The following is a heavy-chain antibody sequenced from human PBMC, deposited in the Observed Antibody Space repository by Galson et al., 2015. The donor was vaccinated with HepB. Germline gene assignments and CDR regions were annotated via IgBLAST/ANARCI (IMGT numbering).Heavy chain of an antibody. D-gene: IGHD3-10*01. CDR2: ISPYNGNT. Sequence: SVKVSCKASGYTFTSYGISWVRQAPGQGLEWMGWISPYNGNTNYAQKLQGRVTMTTDTSTSTAYMELRSLRSDDTAVYYCARGQNYDGSGSYYNNLFAFGYWGQGTLVTVSS. CDR1: GYTFTSYG. CDR3: ARGQNYDGSGSYYNNLFAFGY. V-gene: IGHV1-18*04. J-gene: IGHJ4*02.